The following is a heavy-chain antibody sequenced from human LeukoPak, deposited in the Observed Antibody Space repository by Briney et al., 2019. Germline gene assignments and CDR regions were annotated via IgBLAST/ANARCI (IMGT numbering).Heavy chain of an antibody. D-gene: IGHD5-24*01. Sequence: PGESLQVSCQTSGYTFTSYWISWVRQMPGKGLEWMGTIDPSDSYTNYSPSFQGHVTISTDKSISTAYLQWSSLKASDTAMYYCARHGADRDGYNSEVFDYWGQGTLVTVSS. CDR3: ARHGADRDGYNSEVFDY. CDR2: IDPSDSYT. V-gene: IGHV5-10-1*01. CDR1: GYTFTSYW. J-gene: IGHJ4*02.